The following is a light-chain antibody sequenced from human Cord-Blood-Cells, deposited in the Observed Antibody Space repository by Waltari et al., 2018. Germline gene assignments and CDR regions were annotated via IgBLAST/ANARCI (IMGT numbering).Light chain of an antibody. J-gene: IGLJ1*01. CDR3: NSRDSSGNYV. CDR1: SLRSSY. Sequence: SSELTQDPAVSVALGQTVRITCQGDSLRSSYASWYQQKPGQAPLLVIYGKNNRPSGIPDRFSGSSSGNTASLTITGAQAEDEADYYCNSRDSSGNYVFGTGTKVTVL. V-gene: IGLV3-19*01. CDR2: GKN.